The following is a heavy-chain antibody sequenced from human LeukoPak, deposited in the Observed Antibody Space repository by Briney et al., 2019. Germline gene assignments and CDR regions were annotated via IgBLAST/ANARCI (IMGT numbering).Heavy chain of an antibody. CDR1: GYGFTSYW. CDR2: IYPGDSDT. V-gene: IGHV5-51*01. D-gene: IGHD3-22*01. CDR3: ARLAYYYDSSGYSYYFDY. Sequence: GESLQISCKGSGYGFTSYWIGWVRQMPGKGLEWMGIIYPGDSDTRYSPSFQGQVTISADKSISTAYLQWSSLKASDTAMYYCARLAYYYDSSGYSYYFDYWGQGTLVTVSS. J-gene: IGHJ4*02.